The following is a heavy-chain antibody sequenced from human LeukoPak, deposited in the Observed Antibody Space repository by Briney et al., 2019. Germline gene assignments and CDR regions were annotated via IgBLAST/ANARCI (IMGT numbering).Heavy chain of an antibody. CDR3: ARIPFYGDNRSFFDY. Sequence: PSETLSLTCTVSGGSISSYYWSWIRQPPGKGLEWIGYIYHSGSTYYNLSLKSRVTISVDRSKNQFSLKLSSVTAADTAVYYCARIPFYGDNRSFFDYWGQGTLVTVSS. V-gene: IGHV4-59*12. D-gene: IGHD4-17*01. J-gene: IGHJ4*02. CDR1: GGSISSYY. CDR2: IYHSGST.